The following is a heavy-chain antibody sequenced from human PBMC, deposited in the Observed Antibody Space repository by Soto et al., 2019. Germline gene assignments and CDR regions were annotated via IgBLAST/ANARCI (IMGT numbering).Heavy chain of an antibody. J-gene: IGHJ4*02. Sequence: ASVKVSCKASGYTFTSYAIHWVRQAPGQRIEWMGWINAGNGNTKYSQKFQGRVTITRDTSASTAYMELSSLRSEDTAVYYCASGGYGDYPHPYWGQGTLVTVSS. CDR2: INAGNGNT. V-gene: IGHV1-3*01. CDR1: GYTFTSYA. D-gene: IGHD4-17*01. CDR3: ASGGYGDYPHPY.